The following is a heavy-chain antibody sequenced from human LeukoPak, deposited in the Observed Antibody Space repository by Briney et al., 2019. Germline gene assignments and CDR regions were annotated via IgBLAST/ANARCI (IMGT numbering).Heavy chain of an antibody. CDR3: ARARDTAMVPTAPDY. Sequence: SETLSLTCAVYGGSFSGYYWSWIRQPPGMGLEWIGEINHSGSTNYNPSLKSRVTISVDTSKNQFPLKLSSVTAADTAVYYCARARDTAMVPTAPDYWGQGTLVTVSS. D-gene: IGHD5-18*01. CDR2: INHSGST. CDR1: GGSFSGYY. V-gene: IGHV4-34*01. J-gene: IGHJ4*02.